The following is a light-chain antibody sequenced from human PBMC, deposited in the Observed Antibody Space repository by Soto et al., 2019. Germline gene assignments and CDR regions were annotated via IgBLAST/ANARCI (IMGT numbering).Light chain of an antibody. Sequence: EIVMTQSPATLSVSPGERATLSRRASESVTSSKLAWYQQKPGQPPRLLIYGASTRATGIPARFSGSGSGTEFTLTISGLQSEDFAVYYCQQYNNWPPWTFGQGTKVEIK. CDR1: ESVTSSK. V-gene: IGKV3-15*01. CDR3: QQYNNWPPWT. CDR2: GAS. J-gene: IGKJ1*01.